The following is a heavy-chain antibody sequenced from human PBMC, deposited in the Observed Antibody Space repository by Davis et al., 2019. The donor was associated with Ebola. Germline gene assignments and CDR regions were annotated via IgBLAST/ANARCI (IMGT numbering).Heavy chain of an antibody. CDR2: IYYSGST. CDR1: GGSISSYY. CDR3: ARSVLEWPPV. J-gene: IGHJ4*02. D-gene: IGHD3-3*01. Sequence: SETLSLTCTVSGGSISSYYWSWIRQPPGKGLEWIGYIYYSGSTYYNPSLKSRVTISVDTSKNQFSLKLSSVTAADTAVYYCARSVLEWPPVWGQGTLVTVSS. V-gene: IGHV4-59*12.